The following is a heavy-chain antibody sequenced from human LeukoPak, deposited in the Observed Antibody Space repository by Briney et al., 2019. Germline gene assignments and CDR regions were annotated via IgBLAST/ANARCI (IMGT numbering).Heavy chain of an antibody. V-gene: IGHV3-43D*04. CDR2: ISWDGGST. CDR3: AKDAIAARVVFGYYYYSMDV. Sequence: GGSLRLSCAASGFTFDDYAMHWVRQAPGKGLEWVSLISWDGGSTYYADSVKGRFTISRDNSKNSLYLQMNSLRAEDTALYYCAKDAIAARVVFGYYYYSMDVWGKGTTVTVSS. J-gene: IGHJ6*03. CDR1: GFTFDDYA. D-gene: IGHD6-13*01.